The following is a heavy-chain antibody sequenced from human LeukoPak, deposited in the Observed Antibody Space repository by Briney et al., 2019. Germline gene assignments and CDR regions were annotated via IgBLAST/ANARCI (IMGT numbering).Heavy chain of an antibody. D-gene: IGHD6-19*01. Sequence: ASVKVSCKASGYTFTSYGISWVRQAPGQGLEWMGWINPNSDGTNYAEKFQGRVTLTRDTSISTAYMELSRLRFDDTAVYYCARDLAGRGDYWGQGTLVTVSS. V-gene: IGHV1-2*02. CDR2: INPNSDGT. J-gene: IGHJ4*02. CDR3: ARDLAGRGDY. CDR1: GYTFTSYG.